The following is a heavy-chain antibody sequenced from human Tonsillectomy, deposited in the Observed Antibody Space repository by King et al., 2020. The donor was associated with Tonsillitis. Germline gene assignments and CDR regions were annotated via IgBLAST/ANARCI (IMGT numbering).Heavy chain of an antibody. V-gene: IGHV3-23*01. J-gene: IGHJ4*02. D-gene: IGHD1/OR15-1a*01. CDR1: GFTFSSYA. CDR3: AQDLELSAVAGTDY. Sequence: VQLLESGGGLVPPGGSLRLSCAASGFTFSSYAMSWVRQAPGKGLEWVSAISGSGGSTYYADSGKGRFTISRDNSKNTLYLQMNSLRAEDTAVYYCAQDLELSAVAGTDYWGQGTLVPVSS. CDR2: ISGSGGST.